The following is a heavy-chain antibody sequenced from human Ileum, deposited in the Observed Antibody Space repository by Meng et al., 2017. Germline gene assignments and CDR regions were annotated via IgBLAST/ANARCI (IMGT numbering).Heavy chain of an antibody. J-gene: IGHJ4*02. Sequence: QVQPEQSGREVKKPGSPVKVSCKASDYTFTGYGVSWVRQAPGQGLEWMAWLGAHDADTSHAPKFQGRVTVSADKPTATAYMELRSLRSDDTAVYYCARGTPGRSYSDYWGQGTMVTVSS. CDR2: LGAHDADT. CDR1: DYTFTGYG. V-gene: IGHV1-18*01. D-gene: IGHD3-10*01. CDR3: ARGTPGRSYSDY.